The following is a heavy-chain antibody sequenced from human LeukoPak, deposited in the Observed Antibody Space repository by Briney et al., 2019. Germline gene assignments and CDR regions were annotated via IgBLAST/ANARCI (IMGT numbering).Heavy chain of an antibody. J-gene: IGHJ4*02. CDR1: GFTFSSYA. CDR2: ISDSGGST. D-gene: IGHD1-26*01. V-gene: IGHV3-23*01. Sequence: GGSLRLSCAASGFTFSSYAMSWVRQAPGKGLEWVSAISDSGGSTYYADSVKGRFTISRDNSKNTLYLQMNSLRAEDTAVYYCAKVTEWEPNSFDYRGQGTLVTVSS. CDR3: AKVTEWEPNSFDY.